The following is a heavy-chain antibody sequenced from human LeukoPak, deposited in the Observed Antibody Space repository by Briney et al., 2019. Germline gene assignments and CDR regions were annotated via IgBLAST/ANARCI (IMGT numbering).Heavy chain of an antibody. CDR2: ISGYNGNT. Sequence: GASVKVSCKASGYSFTTYGISWVRQAPGQGLEWMGWISGYNGNTNYAQKFQGRVTITTDESTSTAYMELSSLRSEDTAVYYCAREISHSYSGSYSDYWGQGTLVTVSS. J-gene: IGHJ4*02. D-gene: IGHD1-26*01. V-gene: IGHV1-18*01. CDR1: GYSFTTYG. CDR3: AREISHSYSGSYSDY.